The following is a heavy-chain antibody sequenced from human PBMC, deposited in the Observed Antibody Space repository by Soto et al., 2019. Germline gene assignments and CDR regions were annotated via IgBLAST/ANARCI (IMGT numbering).Heavy chain of an antibody. D-gene: IGHD6-19*01. CDR1: GFTFSSYG. J-gene: IGHJ2*01. CDR2: ISYDGSNK. V-gene: IGHV3-30*03. Sequence: QVQLVESGGGVVQPGRSLRLSCAASGFTFSSYGMHWGRQAPGKGLEWVAVISYDGSNKYYADSVKGRFTISRDNSKNTQDLQMNSLRAEDTAVYYCGKGAVAAIYWYFDLWGRGTLVTVSS. CDR3: GKGAVAAIYWYFDL.